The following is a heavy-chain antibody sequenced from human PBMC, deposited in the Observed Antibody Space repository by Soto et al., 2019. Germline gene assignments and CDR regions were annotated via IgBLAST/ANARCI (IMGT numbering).Heavy chain of an antibody. CDR1: GYTFTSYG. Sequence: ASVKVSCKASGYTFTSYGISWVRQAPGQPLEWLGWISLYSDGTNYAQKFQGRVSMTTDTSTTTAYMELRSLRSDDTAVYYCARVVPGAEAWFGPWGQGTLVTVSS. J-gene: IGHJ5*02. CDR2: ISLYSDGT. CDR3: ARVVPGAEAWFGP. V-gene: IGHV1-18*01. D-gene: IGHD2-2*01.